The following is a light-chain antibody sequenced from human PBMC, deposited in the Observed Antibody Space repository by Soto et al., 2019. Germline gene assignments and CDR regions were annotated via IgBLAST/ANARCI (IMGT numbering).Light chain of an antibody. CDR1: QGIGVY. J-gene: IGKJ4*01. CDR3: QKYNSAPLT. CDR2: AAS. Sequence: DIQMTQSPSSLSASLGDRVTITCRASQGIGVYLAWFQQKPGKVPKLLIYAASTLQSGVPSRFSGSGSGTDFTLTITSLQPEDVATYYWQKYNSAPLTCGGGTKVEIK. V-gene: IGKV1-27*01.